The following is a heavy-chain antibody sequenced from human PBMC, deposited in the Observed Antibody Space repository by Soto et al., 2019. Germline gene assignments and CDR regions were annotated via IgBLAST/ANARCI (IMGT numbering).Heavy chain of an antibody. Sequence: GASVKVSCKASGYTFTSYGIHWVRQAPGQRLEWTGWINAGNGNTKYSEKFQGRVTITADDSTSTAYMEISGLTFEDTAFYYCAVSLYGVVLHYYYRMDVWGPGTSVTVSS. D-gene: IGHD3-3*01. CDR1: GYTFTSYG. V-gene: IGHV1-3*01. J-gene: IGHJ6*02. CDR3: AVSLYGVVLHYYYRMDV. CDR2: INAGNGNT.